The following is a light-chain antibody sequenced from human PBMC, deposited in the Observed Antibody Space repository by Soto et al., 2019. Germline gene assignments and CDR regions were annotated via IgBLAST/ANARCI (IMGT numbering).Light chain of an antibody. CDR3: QQYNNWPQP. V-gene: IGKV3D-15*01. J-gene: IGKJ1*01. CDR2: DAS. CDR1: QSVSSD. Sequence: EIVLTQSPATLSVSPGERATLSCRASQSVSSDLAWYQQKPGQAPRLLIYDASNRATGIPARFSGSGSGTEFTLLISSLQSEDFAVYYCQQYNNWPQPFGQGTRWIS.